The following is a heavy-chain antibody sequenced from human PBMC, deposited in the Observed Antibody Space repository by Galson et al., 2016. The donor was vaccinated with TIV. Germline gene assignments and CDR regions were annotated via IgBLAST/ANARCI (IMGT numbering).Heavy chain of an antibody. Sequence: SVKVSCKASGYRFIGYYIHWVRQAPGRGPEWMGCINPGNGDTKYAQIFQGSVTLTWDTSVSTAYMELTSLRSDDTAVYFCAKESEWGVAEFDFWGQGTPVSVAS. J-gene: IGHJ4*02. CDR1: GYRFIGYY. V-gene: IGHV1-2*02. CDR3: AKESEWGVAEFDF. CDR2: INPGNGDT. D-gene: IGHD3-10*01.